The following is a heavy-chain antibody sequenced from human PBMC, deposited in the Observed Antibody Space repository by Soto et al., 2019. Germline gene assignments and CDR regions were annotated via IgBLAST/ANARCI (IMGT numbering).Heavy chain of an antibody. J-gene: IGHJ6*03. CDR1: GGSISSGGYY. V-gene: IGHV4-31*03. CDR3: ASSLTPKYYYYYYYMDF. Sequence: SETLSLTCTVSGGSISSGGYYWSWIRQHPGKGLEWIGYIYYSGSTYYNPSLKSRVTISVDTSKNQFSLKLSSVTAADTAVYYCASSLTPKYYYYYYYMDFLGKGTTVNGSS. CDR2: IYYSGST.